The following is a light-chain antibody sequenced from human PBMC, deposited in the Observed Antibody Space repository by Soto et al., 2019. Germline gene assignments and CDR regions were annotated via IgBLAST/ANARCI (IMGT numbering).Light chain of an antibody. V-gene: IGLV1-44*01. CDR2: TNT. Sequence: QSVLTQPPSASGTPGQRVTISCSESSSNIVSNPVSWYQHLPGTAPKVLIFTNTKRPSGVPDRVSGSKSGTSASLAISVLRSEDEAHYYCAAWDDSLEGVVLGGGTKVTVL. CDR3: AAWDDSLEGVV. CDR1: SSNIVSNP. J-gene: IGLJ3*02.